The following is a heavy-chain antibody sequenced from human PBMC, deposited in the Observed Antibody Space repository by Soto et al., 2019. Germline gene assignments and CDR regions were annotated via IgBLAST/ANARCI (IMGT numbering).Heavy chain of an antibody. CDR1: GGNIISGGYS. J-gene: IGHJ4*02. V-gene: IGHV4-30-2*01. CDR2: IYHSGST. Sequence: SETLSVTCAVSGGNIISGGYSCNRIRQPPGKGLEWIGYIYHSGSTYYNPSLKSRVTISVDRSKNQFSLKLSSVTAADTAVYYCARGLSSGSYYTYYFDYWGQGTLVTVSS. D-gene: IGHD3-10*01. CDR3: ARGLSSGSYYTYYFDY.